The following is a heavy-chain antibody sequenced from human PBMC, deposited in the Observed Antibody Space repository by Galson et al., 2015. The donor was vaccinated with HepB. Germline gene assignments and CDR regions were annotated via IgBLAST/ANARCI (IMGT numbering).Heavy chain of an antibody. D-gene: IGHD3-22*01. V-gene: IGHV4-34*01. J-gene: IGHJ4*02. CDR2: INHSGST. Sequence: SETLSLTCAVYGGSFSGYYWSWIRQPPGKGLEWIGEINHSGSTNYNPSLKCRVTISVDTSKNQFSLKLSSVTAADTAVYYCARGLYYYDSSGYYGGNDYWGQGTLVTVSS. CDR3: ARGLYYYDSSGYYGGNDY. CDR1: GGSFSGYY.